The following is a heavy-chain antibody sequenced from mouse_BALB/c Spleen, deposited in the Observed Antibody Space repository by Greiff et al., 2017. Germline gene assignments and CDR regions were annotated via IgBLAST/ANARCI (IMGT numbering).Heavy chain of an antibody. CDR2: ISYSGST. J-gene: IGHJ4*01. Sequence: EVKLMESGPGLVKPSQSLSLTCTVTGYSITSDYAWNWIRQFPGNKLEWMGYISYSGSTSYNPSLKSRISITRDTSKNQFFLQLNSVTTEDTATYYCARSIANWDYAMDYWGQGTSVTVSS. V-gene: IGHV3-2*02. CDR3: ARSIANWDYAMDY. CDR1: GYSITSDYA. D-gene: IGHD4-1*01.